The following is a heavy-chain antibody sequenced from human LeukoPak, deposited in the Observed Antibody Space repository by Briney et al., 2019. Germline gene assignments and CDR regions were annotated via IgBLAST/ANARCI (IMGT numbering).Heavy chain of an antibody. CDR3: ARVGYSSSWYAGDTGKFDY. V-gene: IGHV1-18*01. J-gene: IGHJ4*02. CDR1: GYTFTSYG. D-gene: IGHD6-13*01. Sequence: GESLKISCKASGYTFTSYGISWVRQAPGQGLEWMGWISAYNGNTNYAQKLQGRVTMTTDTSTSTAYMELRSLRSDDTAVYYCARVGYSSSWYAGDTGKFDYWGQGTLVTVSS. CDR2: ISAYNGNT.